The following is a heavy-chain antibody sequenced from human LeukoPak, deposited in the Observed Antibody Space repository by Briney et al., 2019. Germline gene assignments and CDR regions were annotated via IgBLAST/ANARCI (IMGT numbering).Heavy chain of an antibody. J-gene: IGHJ5*02. Sequence: ASVKVSCKVSGHTLSELAMHWVRQATGKGLEWMGGFDPEDGETIYAQKFQGRVTMTEDTSTDTAYMELRSLRSDDTAVYYCARDRIAAAGTDWFDPWGQGTLVTVSS. V-gene: IGHV1-24*01. CDR3: ARDRIAAAGTDWFDP. CDR1: GHTLSELA. CDR2: FDPEDGET. D-gene: IGHD6-13*01.